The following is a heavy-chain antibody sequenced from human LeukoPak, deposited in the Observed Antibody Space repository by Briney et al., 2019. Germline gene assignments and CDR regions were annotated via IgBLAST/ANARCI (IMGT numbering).Heavy chain of an antibody. CDR1: GFTFSSYS. CDR2: ISSSSSYI. J-gene: IGHJ4*02. CDR3: ARVKTYDYIWGSYGTKTHLDY. V-gene: IGHV3-21*01. D-gene: IGHD3-16*01. Sequence: GGSLRLSRAASGFTFSSYSMNWVRQVPGKGLEWVSSISSSSSYIYYADSVKGRFTISRDNAKNSLYLQMNSLRAEDTAVYYCARVKTYDYIWGSYGTKTHLDYWGQGTLVTVSS.